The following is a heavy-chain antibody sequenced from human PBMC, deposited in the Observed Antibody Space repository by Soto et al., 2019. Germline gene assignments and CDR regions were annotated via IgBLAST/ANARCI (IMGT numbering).Heavy chain of an antibody. J-gene: IGHJ5*02. Sequence: SETLSLTCTVSGGSISSGGYYWSWIRQHPGKGLEWIGYIYYSGSTYYNPSLKSRVTISVDRSKNQFSLKLSSVTAADTAVYYCARGQAWLGRDNWFDPWGQGTLVTVSS. CDR2: IYYSGST. D-gene: IGHD3-10*01. V-gene: IGHV4-31*03. CDR1: GGSISSGGYY. CDR3: ARGQAWLGRDNWFDP.